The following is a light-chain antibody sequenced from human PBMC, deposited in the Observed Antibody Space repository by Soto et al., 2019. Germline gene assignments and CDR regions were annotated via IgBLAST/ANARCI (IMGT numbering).Light chain of an antibody. V-gene: IGKV1-5*01. J-gene: IGKJ1*01. CDR1: QSISSW. CDR2: DAS. CDR3: QQYNSYRGT. Sequence: DIQMTQSPSTLSASVGARVTITCPASQSISSWLAWYQQKPGKAPKLLIYDASSLESGVPSRFSGSGSGTEFTLTISSLQPDDFATYYCQQYNSYRGTFGQGTKVDIK.